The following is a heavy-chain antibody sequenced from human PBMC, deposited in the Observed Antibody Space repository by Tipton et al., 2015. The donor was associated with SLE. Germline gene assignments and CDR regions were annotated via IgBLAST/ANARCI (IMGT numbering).Heavy chain of an antibody. D-gene: IGHD1/OR15-1a*01. CDR1: GFTFTDYG. V-gene: IGHV3-23*03. CDR2: IYSGGDT. CDR3: AKDKGHLTGTIDY. Sequence: SLRLSCGASGFTFTDYGMTWVRQAPGKGLEWVSLIYSGGDTYYADSVKGRFTISRDASRNTLYLQMNSLRPEDTAVYYCAKDKGHLTGTIDYWGQGTLVTVSS. J-gene: IGHJ4*02.